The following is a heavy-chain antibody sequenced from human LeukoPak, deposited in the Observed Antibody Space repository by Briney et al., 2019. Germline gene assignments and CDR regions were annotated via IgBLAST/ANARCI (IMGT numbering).Heavy chain of an antibody. CDR2: IIPIFGTA. CDR3: ARAPDSSGYRGGAFDI. Sequence: ASVKVSCMASGGTFSSYAISWVRQAPGQGLEWMGGIIPIFGTANYAQKFQGRVTITADESTSTAYMELSSLRSEDTAVYYCARAPDSSGYRGGAFDIWGQGTMVTVSS. CDR1: GGTFSSYA. V-gene: IGHV1-69*13. J-gene: IGHJ3*02. D-gene: IGHD3-22*01.